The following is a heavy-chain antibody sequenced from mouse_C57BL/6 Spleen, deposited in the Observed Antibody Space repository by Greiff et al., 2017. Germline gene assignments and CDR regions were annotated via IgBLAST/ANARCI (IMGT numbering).Heavy chain of an antibody. CDR1: GYTFTSYW. D-gene: IGHD2-5*01. V-gene: IGHV1-74*01. CDR2: IHPSDSDT. Sequence: QVQLQQPGAELVKPGASVKVSCKASGYTFTSYWMHWVKQRPGQGLEWIGRIHPSDSDTNYNQKFKGKATLTVDKSSSTAYMQLSSLTSEDSAVYYCATLYYSNYLFAYWGQGTLVTVSA. J-gene: IGHJ3*01. CDR3: ATLYYSNYLFAY.